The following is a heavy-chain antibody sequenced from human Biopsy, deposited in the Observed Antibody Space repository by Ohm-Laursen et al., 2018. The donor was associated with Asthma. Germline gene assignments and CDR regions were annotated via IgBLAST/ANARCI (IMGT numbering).Heavy chain of an antibody. CDR1: GDSFNNFA. CDR3: ARGYSGTDRIVYYYSGMEV. D-gene: IGHD5-12*01. CDR2: LIPVLGTP. V-gene: IGHV1-69*13. J-gene: IGHJ6*02. Sequence: SVKVSCKASGDSFNNFAISWVRQAPGQGLEWMGGLIPVLGTPDHAQMFEGRVTITADESTSTAYMELSSLRFEDTAVYYCARGYSGTDRIVYYYSGMEVWGQGTTVTVSS.